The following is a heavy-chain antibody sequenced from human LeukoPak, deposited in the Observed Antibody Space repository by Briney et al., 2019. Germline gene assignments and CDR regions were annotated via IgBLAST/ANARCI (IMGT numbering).Heavy chain of an antibody. CDR2: IYYSGST. Sequence: SETLSLTCTVSGGSISSGVYYWSWIRQHPGKGLEWIGYIYYSGSTYYNPSLKSRVTISVDTSKNQFSLKLSSVTAADTAVYYCARDSEGSSVTWGQGTLVTVSS. J-gene: IGHJ4*02. CDR3: ARDSEGSSVT. V-gene: IGHV4-31*03. CDR1: GGSISSGVYY. D-gene: IGHD6-6*01.